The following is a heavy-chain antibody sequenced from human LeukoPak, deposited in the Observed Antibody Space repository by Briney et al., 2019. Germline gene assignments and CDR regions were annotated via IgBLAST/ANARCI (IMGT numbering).Heavy chain of an antibody. CDR2: MYSGGST. D-gene: IGHD5-24*01. CDR3: ARLYNKHLYGRVV. CDR1: DTPSAASIY. V-gene: IGHV3-66*04. J-gene: IGHJ6*01. Sequence: GSRRLSCLVDTPSAASIYIGCDSQAPGKGLEWVSVMYSGGSTYYADSVKGRVAISRDNSQNTVFLQMNSVRVEDTALYYCARLYNKHLYGRVVWGQGTAVTVSS.